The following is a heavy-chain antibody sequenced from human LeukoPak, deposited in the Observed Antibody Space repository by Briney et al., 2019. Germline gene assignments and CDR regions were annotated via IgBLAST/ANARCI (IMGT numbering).Heavy chain of an antibody. Sequence: GGSLRLSCAASGFTFSNHGMNWVRQAPGKGLEWVAFIRYDGNNKYYADSVKGRFTISRDNSKNTLYLQMNGLRAEDTAVYYCAKRTTVTTYWFDPWGQGTLVTVSS. CDR1: GFTFSNHG. J-gene: IGHJ5*02. D-gene: IGHD4-17*01. V-gene: IGHV3-30*02. CDR3: AKRTTVTTYWFDP. CDR2: IRYDGNNK.